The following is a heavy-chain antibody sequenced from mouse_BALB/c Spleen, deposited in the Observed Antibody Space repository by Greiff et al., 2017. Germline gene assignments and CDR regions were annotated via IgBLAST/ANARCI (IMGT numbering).Heavy chain of an antibody. Sequence: VQLQQPGAELVKPGASVKLSCKASGYTFTSYWMHWVKQRPGQGLEWIGEINPSNGRTNYNEKFKSKATLTVDKSSSTAYMQLSSLTSEDSAVYYCARGGGNSFDYWGQGTTLTVSS. V-gene: IGHV1S81*02. CDR1: GYTFTSYW. CDR2: INPSNGRT. J-gene: IGHJ2*01. CDR3: ARGGGNSFDY.